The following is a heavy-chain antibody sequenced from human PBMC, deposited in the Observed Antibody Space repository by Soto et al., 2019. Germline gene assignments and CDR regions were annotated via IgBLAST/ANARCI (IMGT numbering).Heavy chain of an antibody. CDR3: ASGADGDY. CDR2: ISAYNGNT. D-gene: IGHD3-10*01. V-gene: IGHV1-18*01. CDR1: GYTFTSYG. J-gene: IGHJ4*02. Sequence: QFQLLQAGAEVKKPGASVKVSCKASGYTFTSYGISWVRQAPGQGLEWMGWISAYNGNTNYVQKLQGRVTMTTDIDTSTAYLELRSLRSDDTGVSYCASGADGDYGGQGPQVTVSS.